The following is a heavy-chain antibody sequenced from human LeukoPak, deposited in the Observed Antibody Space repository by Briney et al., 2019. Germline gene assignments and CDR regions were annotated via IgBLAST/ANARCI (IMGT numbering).Heavy chain of an antibody. J-gene: IGHJ3*02. V-gene: IGHV6-1*01. CDR3: ARGGAGGRAFDI. CDR1: GDSVSRNKTT. D-gene: IGHD2-15*01. CDR2: TYYRSKWFN. Sequence: SQTLSLTCAISGDSVSRNKTTWNWIRQSPSRGLEWLGRTYYRSKWFNDYALSVKSRITINPDTSKNQFSLQLNSVTPEDTAVYYCARGGAGGRAFDIWGQGTMVTVSS.